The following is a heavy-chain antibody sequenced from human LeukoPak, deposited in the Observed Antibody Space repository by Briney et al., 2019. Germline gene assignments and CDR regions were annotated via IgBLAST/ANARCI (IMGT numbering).Heavy chain of an antibody. CDR2: ISSSSSTI. J-gene: IGHJ2*01. CDR3: ARRIGQWLARMNWYFDL. D-gene: IGHD6-19*01. CDR1: GLTFSTYS. Sequence: GGSLRLSCAASGLTFSTYSMLWVRQAPGKGLEWVSYISSSSSTIFYADSVKGRFTISRDNAKNSLYLQMNSLRAEDTAAYYCARRIGQWLARMNWYFDLWGRGTLVTVSS. V-gene: IGHV3-48*01.